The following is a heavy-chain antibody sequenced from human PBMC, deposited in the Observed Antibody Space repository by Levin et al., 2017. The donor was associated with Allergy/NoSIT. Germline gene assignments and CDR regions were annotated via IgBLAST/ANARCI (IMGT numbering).Heavy chain of an antibody. CDR2: ISSSSSYI. CDR3: ARDAPRITMVRGPTDY. D-gene: IGHD3-10*01. V-gene: IGHV3-21*01. J-gene: IGHJ4*02. CDR1: GFTFSSYS. Sequence: GGSLRLSCAASGFTFSSYSMNWVRQAPGKGLEWVSSISSSSSYIYYADSVKGRFTISRDNAKNSLYLQMNSLRAEDTAVYYCARDAPRITMVRGPTDYWGQGTLVTVSS.